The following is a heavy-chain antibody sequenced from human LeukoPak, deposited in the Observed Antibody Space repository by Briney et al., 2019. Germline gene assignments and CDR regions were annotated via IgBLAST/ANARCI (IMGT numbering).Heavy chain of an antibody. CDR2: IYYSGST. J-gene: IGHJ5*02. V-gene: IGHV4-59*01. D-gene: IGHD4-11*01. CDR3: ARGGHFMTTSWFDP. Sequence: SETLSLTCTVSGGSISSYYWSWIRQPPGKGLEWIGYIYYSGSTNYNPSLKSRVTISVDTSKNQFSLKLSSVTAADTAVYYCARGGHFMTTSWFDPWGQGTLVTVSS. CDR1: GGSISSYY.